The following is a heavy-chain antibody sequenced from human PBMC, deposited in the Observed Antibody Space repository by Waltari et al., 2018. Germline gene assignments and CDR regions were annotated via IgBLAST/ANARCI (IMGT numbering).Heavy chain of an antibody. V-gene: IGHV4-39*01. CDR1: GGSISSRSYY. CDR2: IYYSGST. J-gene: IGHJ4*02. Sequence: QLQLQESGPGLVKPSETLSLTCTVSGGSISSRSYYWGWIRQPPGKGLEWIGSIYYSGSTYYNPSLKSRVTISVDTSKNQFSLKLSSVTAADTAVYYCARLNVLRFLEWSLWGQGTLVTVSS. CDR3: ARLNVLRFLEWSL. D-gene: IGHD3-3*01.